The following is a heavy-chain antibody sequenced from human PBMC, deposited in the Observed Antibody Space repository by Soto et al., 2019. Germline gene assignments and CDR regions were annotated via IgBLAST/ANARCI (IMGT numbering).Heavy chain of an antibody. V-gene: IGHV3-7*03. CDR2: IKQDGTEK. CDR1: GFTFSSYW. Sequence: GGSLRLSCAASGFTFSSYWMSWVRQAPGKGREWVANIKQDGTEKYYVDSLNGRFTNSRDNAKNSLYLQMNSLRAEDTAVYYCARERGAPAGVYDFLSGYPYTCFDPWGQGTLVTVSS. D-gene: IGHD3-3*01. J-gene: IGHJ5*02. CDR3: ARERGAPAGVYDFLSGYPYTCFDP.